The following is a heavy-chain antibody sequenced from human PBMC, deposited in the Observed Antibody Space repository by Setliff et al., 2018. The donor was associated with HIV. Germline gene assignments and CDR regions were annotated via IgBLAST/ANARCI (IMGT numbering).Heavy chain of an antibody. CDR1: GFTLSDHW. V-gene: IGHV3-74*01. CDR3: VKWNYPNS. D-gene: IGHD1-7*01. CDR2: TNNDGSIT. J-gene: IGHJ4*02. Sequence: PGGSLRLSCAASGFTLSDHWMHWVRQVPGKGLVWVSRTNNDGSITNYADFVKGRFTMSRDSAKNTRYLQMNSLRVEDTAVYYCVKWNYPNSWGQGTLVTVSS.